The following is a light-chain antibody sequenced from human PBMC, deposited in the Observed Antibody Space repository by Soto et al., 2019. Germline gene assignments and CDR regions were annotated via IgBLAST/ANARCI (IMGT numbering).Light chain of an antibody. CDR3: TSYTSRNPLVV. V-gene: IGLV2-14*01. Sequence: QSALTQPASVSGSPGQSITISCTGTSSDVGGYNYVSWYQQHPGKAPKLMIYEVSNRPSGVSNRFSGSKSGNTASLTIAGLQAEDEAAYYFTSYTSRNPLVVLGGGTKLTVL. CDR1: SSDVGGYNY. CDR2: EVS. J-gene: IGLJ2*01.